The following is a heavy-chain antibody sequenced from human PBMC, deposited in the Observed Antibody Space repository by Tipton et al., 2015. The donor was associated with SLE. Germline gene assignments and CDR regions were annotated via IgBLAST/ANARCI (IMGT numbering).Heavy chain of an antibody. CDR2: IYYTGTTT. J-gene: IGHJ4*02. V-gene: IGHV4-39*07. D-gene: IGHD6-13*01. CDR1: GGSVSSSSKY. CDR3: ARSAGYGSSWAHFDY. Sequence: TLSLTCTVSGGSVSSSSKYWAWIRQPPGKGLEWIGSIYYTGTTTYYNSFLKSRVTISVDTSKNQFSLKLSSVTAADTAVYYCARSAGYGSSWAHFDYWGQGTLVTVSS.